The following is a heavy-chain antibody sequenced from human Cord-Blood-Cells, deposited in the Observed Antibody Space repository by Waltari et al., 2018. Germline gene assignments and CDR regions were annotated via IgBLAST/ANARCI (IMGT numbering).Heavy chain of an antibody. CDR3: ARDRSSWYFDY. J-gene: IGHJ4*02. Sequence: QVQLVESGGGVVQPGRSLRLSCAASGFTFSSSGMHWVRQAPGKGLEWVAVIWYDGSNKYYADSVKGRFTISRDNSKNTLYLQMNSLRAEDTAVYYCARDRSSWYFDYWGQGTLVTVSS. D-gene: IGHD6-13*01. CDR2: IWYDGSNK. V-gene: IGHV3-33*01. CDR1: GFTFSSSG.